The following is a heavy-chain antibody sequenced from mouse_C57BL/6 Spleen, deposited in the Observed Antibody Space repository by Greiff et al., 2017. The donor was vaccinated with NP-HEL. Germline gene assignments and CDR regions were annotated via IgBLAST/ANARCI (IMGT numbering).Heavy chain of an antibody. CDR3: AIGLTGTSYFDD. CDR1: GYTFTSYW. V-gene: IGHV1-74*01. Sequence: QVQLQQPGAELVKPGASVKVSCKASGYTFTSYWMHWVKQRPGQGLEWIGRIHPSDSYTNYIQKFKGKATLTVDISSSTAYMQLSSLTSEDSAVYYCAIGLTGTSYFDDRGTGTTVSVSS. D-gene: IGHD4-1*01. J-gene: IGHJ1*03. CDR2: IHPSDSYT.